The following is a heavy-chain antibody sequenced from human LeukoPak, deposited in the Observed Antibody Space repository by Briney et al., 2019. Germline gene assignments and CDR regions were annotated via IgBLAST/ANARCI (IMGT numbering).Heavy chain of an antibody. Sequence: ASVKVSCKASGYTFTSYDISWVRQAPGQGLEWMGRIIPILGIANYAQKFQGRVTITADKSTSTAYMELSSLRSEDTAVYYCAREPPCSSTSCYYYGLNWFDPWGQGTLVTVSS. CDR1: GYTFTSYD. D-gene: IGHD2-2*01. CDR2: IIPILGIA. CDR3: AREPPCSSTSCYYYGLNWFDP. V-gene: IGHV1-69*04. J-gene: IGHJ5*02.